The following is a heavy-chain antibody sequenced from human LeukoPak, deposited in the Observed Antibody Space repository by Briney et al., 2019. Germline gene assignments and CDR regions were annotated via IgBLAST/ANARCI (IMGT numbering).Heavy chain of an antibody. V-gene: IGHV4-59*01. CDR1: GGSISSYY. CDR2: IYYSGST. D-gene: IGHD6-13*01. Sequence: PSETLSLTCTVSGGSISSYYWSWIRQPPGKGLEWIGYIYYSGSTNYNPSLKSRVTISVDTSKNQFSLKLSSVTAADTAVYYCARAPGPYSSSWYKGPTNNWFDPWGQGTLVTVSS. J-gene: IGHJ5*02. CDR3: ARAPGPYSSSWYKGPTNNWFDP.